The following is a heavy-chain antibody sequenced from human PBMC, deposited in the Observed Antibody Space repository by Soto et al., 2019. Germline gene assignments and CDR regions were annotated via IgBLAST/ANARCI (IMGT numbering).Heavy chain of an antibody. V-gene: IGHV2-70*11. D-gene: IGHD2-2*03. CDR1: GFSLSTSGMC. CDR2: IDWDDDK. Sequence: SGPTLVNPTQTLTLTCTFSGFSLSTSGMCVSWIRQPPGKALEWLARIDWDDDKYYSTSLKTRLTISKDTSKNQVVLTMTNMDPVDTATYYCARIPVGWSQPDAFDIWGQGTMVTVSS. J-gene: IGHJ3*02. CDR3: ARIPVGWSQPDAFDI.